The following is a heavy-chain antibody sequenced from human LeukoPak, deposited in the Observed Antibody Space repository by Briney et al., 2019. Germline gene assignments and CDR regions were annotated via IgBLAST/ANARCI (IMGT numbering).Heavy chain of an antibody. CDR3: ARDPAGNWPHDY. Sequence: ASVKVSCKASGYTFTSYGISWVRQAPGQGLEWMGWISAYNGNTNYAQKLQGRVTMTTDTSTSTAYMELRSLRSEDTAVYYCARDPAGNWPHDYWGQGTLVTVSS. CDR1: GYTFTSYG. CDR2: ISAYNGNT. J-gene: IGHJ4*02. D-gene: IGHD6-19*01. V-gene: IGHV1-18*01.